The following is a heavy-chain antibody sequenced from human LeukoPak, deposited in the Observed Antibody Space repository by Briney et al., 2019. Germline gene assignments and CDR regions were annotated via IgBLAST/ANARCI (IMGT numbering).Heavy chain of an antibody. CDR1: GFTFTNNW. CDR3: ARGGGLDV. CDR2: INHNGNVN. J-gene: IGHJ6*02. V-gene: IGHV3-7*03. Sequence: PGGSLRLSCAASGFTFTNNWMSWVRQAPGKGLEWVASINHNGNVNYYVDSVKGRFTISRDNAKNSLYLQMSNLRAEDTAVYFCARGGGLDVWGQGATVTVSS. D-gene: IGHD3-16*01.